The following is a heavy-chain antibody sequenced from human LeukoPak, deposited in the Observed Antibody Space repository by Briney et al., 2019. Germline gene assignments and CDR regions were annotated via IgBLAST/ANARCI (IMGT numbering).Heavy chain of an antibody. CDR1: GYTFTSYD. Sequence: GASVKVSCKASGYTFTSYDINWVRQATGQGLEWMGWMNPNSGNTGYAQKFQGRVTITRNTSISTAYMELSSLRSEDTAVYYCARVRLRSYYYYMDVWGKGTTVTVSS. D-gene: IGHD5-18*01. CDR2: MNPNSGNT. CDR3: ARVRLRSYYYYMDV. V-gene: IGHV1-8*03. J-gene: IGHJ6*03.